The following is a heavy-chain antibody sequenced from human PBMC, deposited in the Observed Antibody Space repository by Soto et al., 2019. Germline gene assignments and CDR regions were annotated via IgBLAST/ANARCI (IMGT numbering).Heavy chain of an antibody. Sequence: GASVKVSCKASGYTFTGYYMHWVLQAPGQGLEWMGWMNPNSGGTNYAQKFQGRVTMTRDTSISTAYMELSRLRSDGTAVYYCATTARDCSSTSCYWRYYYYGMDVRGQGTTVSVSS. CDR2: MNPNSGGT. CDR1: GYTFTGYY. D-gene: IGHD2-2*01. CDR3: ATTARDCSSTSCYWRYYYYGMDV. J-gene: IGHJ6*02. V-gene: IGHV1-2*02.